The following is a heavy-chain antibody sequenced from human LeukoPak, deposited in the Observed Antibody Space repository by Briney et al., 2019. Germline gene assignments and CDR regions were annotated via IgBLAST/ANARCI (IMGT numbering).Heavy chain of an antibody. V-gene: IGHV5-51*01. CDR2: IFPSDSDT. J-gene: IGHJ4*01. D-gene: IGHD3-10*01. CDR1: GYKFTSYW. CDR3: ARRAGQQPPDY. Sequence: GESLKISCKGSGYKFTSYWIGWVRQMPGKGLVWMGIIFPSDSDTRYSPSFQGQVTISADKSISTAYLQWTSLKASDTAMYYCARRAGQQPPDYWGHGTLVTVSS.